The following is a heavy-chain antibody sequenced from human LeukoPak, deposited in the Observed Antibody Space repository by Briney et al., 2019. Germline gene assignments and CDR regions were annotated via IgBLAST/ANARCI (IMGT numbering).Heavy chain of an antibody. D-gene: IGHD3-22*01. CDR1: GGSISSSNW. V-gene: IGHV4-4*02. CDR3: ASRGIWAYDSSGYYYLFDY. J-gene: IGHJ4*02. CDR2: IYHSGST. Sequence: PSGTLSLTCAVSGGSISSSNWWSWVRQPPGKGLEWIGEIYHSGSTNYNPSLKSRVTISVDKSKNQFSLKLSSVTAADTAVYYCASRGIWAYDSSGYYYLFDYWGQGTLVTVSS.